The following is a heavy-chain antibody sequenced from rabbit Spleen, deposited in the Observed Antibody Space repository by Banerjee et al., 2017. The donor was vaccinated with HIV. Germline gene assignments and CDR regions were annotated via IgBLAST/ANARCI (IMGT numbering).Heavy chain of an antibody. J-gene: IGHJ4*01. Sequence: QLKESGGGLVQPGGSLKLSCKASGFTLSSYYMNWVRQAPGKGLEWIGYIDPVFGITYYANWVNCRFSISRENAQNTVFLQMTSLTAADTATYFCARDGAGGSYFALWGPGTLVTVS. CDR3: ARDGAGGSYFAL. V-gene: IGHV1S7*01. CDR2: IDPVFGIT. CDR1: GFTLSSYY. D-gene: IGHD8-1*01.